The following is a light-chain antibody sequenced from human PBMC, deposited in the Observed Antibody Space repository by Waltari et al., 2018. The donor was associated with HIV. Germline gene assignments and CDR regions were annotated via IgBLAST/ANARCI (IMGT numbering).Light chain of an antibody. Sequence: QSALTQPASVSGSLGQSITLSCTGTSRDIGGYDYVSWYKQHPGRAPKLLIFEVANRPSGVSSRFSASKSGNTASLTISGLQAEDEADYYCSSYTSSISLVVFGGGTKLTVL. V-gene: IGLV2-14*01. CDR3: SSYTSSISLVV. J-gene: IGLJ3*02. CDR2: EVA. CDR1: SRDIGGYDY.